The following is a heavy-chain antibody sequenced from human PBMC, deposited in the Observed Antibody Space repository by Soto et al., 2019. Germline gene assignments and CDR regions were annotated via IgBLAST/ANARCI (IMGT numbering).Heavy chain of an antibody. CDR2: MNPNSGNT. J-gene: IGHJ4*02. CDR3: ARGRLQWLVDGFGY. D-gene: IGHD6-19*01. Sequence: GASVKVSCKASGYTFTSYDINWVRQATGQGLEWMGWMNPNSGNTGYAQKLQGRVTMTRNTSISTANMELSSLRSEDTAVYYCARGRLQWLVDGFGYWGQGTLVTVSS. V-gene: IGHV1-8*01. CDR1: GYTFTSYD.